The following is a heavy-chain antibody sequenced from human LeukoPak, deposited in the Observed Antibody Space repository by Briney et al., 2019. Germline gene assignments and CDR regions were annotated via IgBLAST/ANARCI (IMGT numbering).Heavy chain of an antibody. D-gene: IGHD3-10*01. V-gene: IGHV4-4*02. J-gene: IGHJ4*02. CDR3: ERYPGGSGSLFVF. CDR2: IYHSGST. Sequence: SETLSLTCAVSGGSISSSNWWRWVRQPPGKGLEWIGVIYHSGSTNYNPSLRSRPTTSLVKTKNYFSLKTNSVTAADTDIYYCERYPGGSGSLFVFWGQGNLVTVSS. CDR1: GGSISSSNW.